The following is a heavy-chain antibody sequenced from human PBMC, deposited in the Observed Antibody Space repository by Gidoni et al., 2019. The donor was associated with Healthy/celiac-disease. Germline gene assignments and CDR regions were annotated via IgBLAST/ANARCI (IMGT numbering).Heavy chain of an antibody. D-gene: IGHD6-13*01. CDR1: GGTFSSYA. Sequence: QGQLVQSGAGVKEPGSSVKVSCKASGGTFSSYAISWVRQAPGQGLEWMGGIIPIFGTANYAQKFQGRVTITADKSTSTAYMELSSLRSEDTAVYYCAVTDEAAAPAIFDYWGQGTLVTVSS. CDR2: IIPIFGTA. J-gene: IGHJ4*02. CDR3: AVTDEAAAPAIFDY. V-gene: IGHV1-69*06.